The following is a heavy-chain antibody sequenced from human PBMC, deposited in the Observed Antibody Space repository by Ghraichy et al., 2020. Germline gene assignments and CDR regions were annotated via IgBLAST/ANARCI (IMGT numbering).Heavy chain of an antibody. V-gene: IGHV4-39*01. D-gene: IGHD6-13*01. J-gene: IGHJ4*02. CDR3: ARLGVGSSWYRPLDY. CDR2: IYYSGST. Sequence: SETLSLTCTVSGGSISSSSYYWGWIRQPPGKGLEWIGSIYYSGSTYYNPSLKSRVTISVDTSKNQFSLKLSSVTAADTAVYYCARLGVGSSWYRPLDYWGQGTLVTVSS. CDR1: GGSISSSSYY.